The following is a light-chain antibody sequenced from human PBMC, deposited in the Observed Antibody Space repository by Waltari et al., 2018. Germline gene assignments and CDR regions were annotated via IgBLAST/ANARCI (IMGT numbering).Light chain of an antibody. CDR2: ENY. J-gene: IGLJ2*01. V-gene: IGLV1-51*02. CDR1: SSNIGHNY. Sequence: QSVLTQPPSVSAAPGQKVTISCSGSSSNIGHNYVSWYQQFPGTAPKLLIFENYKRPSGIPDRFSGSKSDTSATLGITGLQTGDEAVYYCATWDTSLAGVLFGGGTHLAVL. CDR3: ATWDTSLAGVL.